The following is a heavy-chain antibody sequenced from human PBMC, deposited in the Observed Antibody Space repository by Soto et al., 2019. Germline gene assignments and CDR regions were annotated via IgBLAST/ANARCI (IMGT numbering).Heavy chain of an antibody. CDR1: GYTFTSYA. CDR2: INAGNGNT. J-gene: IGHJ4*02. D-gene: IGHD3-10*01. CDR3: ARDQGGYYGSGNDY. V-gene: IGHV1-3*01. Sequence: ASVKVSCKASGYTFTSYAMHWVRQAPGQRLEWMGWINAGNGNTKYSRKFQGRVTITRDTSASTAYMELSSLRSEDTAVYYCARDQGGYYGSGNDYWGQGILVTVSS.